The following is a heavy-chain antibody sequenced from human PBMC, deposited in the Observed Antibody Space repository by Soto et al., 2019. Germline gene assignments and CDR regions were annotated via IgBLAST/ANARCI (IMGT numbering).Heavy chain of an antibody. J-gene: IGHJ4*02. CDR3: AKARAQYYDFWSGYPVDY. CDR1: GFTFSSYA. V-gene: IGHV3-23*01. CDR2: ISGSGGST. Sequence: EVQLLESGGGLVQPGGSLRLSCAASGFTFSSYAMSWVRQAPGKGLEWVSAISGSGGSTYYADSVKGRFTISRDNSKNTLYLQMNSLRAEDTAVYYCAKARAQYYDFWSGYPVDYWCQGTLVTVSS. D-gene: IGHD3-3*01.